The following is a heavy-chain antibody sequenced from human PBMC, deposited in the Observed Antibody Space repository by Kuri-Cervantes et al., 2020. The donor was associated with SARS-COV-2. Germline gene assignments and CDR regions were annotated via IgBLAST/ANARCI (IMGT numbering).Heavy chain of an antibody. J-gene: IGHJ2*01. Sequence: GSLRLSCAASGFTFSSYWMSWVRQAPGKGLEWVANIKQDGSEKYYVDSVKGRFTISRDNAKNSLYLQMNSLRAEDTAVYYCARVGGRDIVATDWYFDLWGRGTLVTVSS. CDR3: ARVGGRDIVATDWYFDL. D-gene: IGHD5-12*01. V-gene: IGHV3-7*01. CDR2: IKQDGSEK. CDR1: GFTFSSYW.